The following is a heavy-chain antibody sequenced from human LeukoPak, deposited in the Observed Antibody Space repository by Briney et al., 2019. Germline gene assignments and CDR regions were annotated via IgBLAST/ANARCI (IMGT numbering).Heavy chain of an antibody. V-gene: IGHV4-59*01. CDR3: ARNQNADVDSDSNCFDP. CDR2: IYYSGRT. Sequence: SETLSLTCTVSGGSISSYYWSWSRQPPGKGLEWIGYIYYSGRTNYNPSLKSRVTISVDTSKNQFSLKLSYVTAADTAVYYCARNQNADVDSDSNCFDPGGGGPLVTVSS. J-gene: IGHJ5*02. D-gene: IGHD3-22*01. CDR1: GGSISSYY.